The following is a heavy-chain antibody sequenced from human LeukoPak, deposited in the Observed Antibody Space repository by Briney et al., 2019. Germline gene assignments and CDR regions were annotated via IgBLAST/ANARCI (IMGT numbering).Heavy chain of an antibody. CDR3: ARLEDYDILTGFDY. CDR1: GFTFNSYW. Sequence: GGSLRLSCAASGFTFNSYWMSWVRQAPGKGPEWVANIKQDGSEKYYVGSVKGRFTISRDNAKNSLYLQMNSLRAEDTALYYCARLEDYDILTGFDYWGQGTLVTVSS. V-gene: IGHV3-7*01. CDR2: IKQDGSEK. D-gene: IGHD3-9*01. J-gene: IGHJ4*02.